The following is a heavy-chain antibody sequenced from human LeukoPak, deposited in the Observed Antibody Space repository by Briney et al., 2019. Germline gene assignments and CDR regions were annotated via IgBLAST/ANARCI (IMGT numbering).Heavy chain of an antibody. J-gene: IGHJ4*02. D-gene: IGHD6-19*01. V-gene: IGHV4-34*01. CDR2: INHSGST. CDR3: ARGTRIAVAGTSGLVLSY. CDR1: GGSFSGYN. Sequence: SETLSLTCAVYGGSFSGYNWSWIRQPPGKGLEWIGEINHSGSTNYNPSLKSRVTISVDTSKNQFSLKLSSVTAADMAVYYCARGTRIAVAGTSGLVLSYWGQGTLVTVSS.